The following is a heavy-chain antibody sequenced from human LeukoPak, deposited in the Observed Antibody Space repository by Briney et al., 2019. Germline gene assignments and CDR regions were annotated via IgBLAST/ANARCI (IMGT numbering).Heavy chain of an antibody. CDR3: ARGGYHAYYLDY. J-gene: IGHJ4*02. D-gene: IGHD5-18*01. V-gene: IGHV3-30-3*01. Sequence: GGSLRLSCAASGFTFSSYAMHWVRQAPGKGLEWVAVISYDGSNKYYADSVKGRFTISRDNAKNTLYLQMNSLRAGDTAVYYCARGGYHAYYLDYWGQGSLVTVSS. CDR1: GFTFSSYA. CDR2: ISYDGSNK.